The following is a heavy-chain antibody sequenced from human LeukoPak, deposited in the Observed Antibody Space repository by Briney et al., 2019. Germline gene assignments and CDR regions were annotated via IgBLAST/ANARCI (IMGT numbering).Heavy chain of an antibody. J-gene: IGHJ6*02. D-gene: IGHD4-4*01. CDR2: INHSGST. CDR1: GFTFSSYS. Sequence: SGGSLRLSCAASGFTFSSYSMNWVRQAPGKGLEWIGEINHSGSTNYNPSLKSRVTISVDTSKNQFSLKLSSVTAADTAVYYCARSKTYYYYYGMDVWGQGTTVTVSS. V-gene: IGHV4-34*01. CDR3: ARSKTYYYYYGMDV.